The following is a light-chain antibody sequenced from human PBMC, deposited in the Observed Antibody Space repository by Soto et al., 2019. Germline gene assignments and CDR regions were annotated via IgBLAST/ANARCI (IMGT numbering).Light chain of an antibody. CDR2: TDN. V-gene: IGLV1-44*01. CDR1: SSNVGPNT. CDR3: AAWDDSLKGYV. J-gene: IGLJ1*01. Sequence: QSVLTQPPSASAPPGQGVTISCSGSSSNVGPNTVTWYQQLSGTAPKLLIYTDNFRSSGVPEQFSGSKSGTSASLAISGLQSDDEADYYCAAWDDSLKGYVFGTGTKLTVL.